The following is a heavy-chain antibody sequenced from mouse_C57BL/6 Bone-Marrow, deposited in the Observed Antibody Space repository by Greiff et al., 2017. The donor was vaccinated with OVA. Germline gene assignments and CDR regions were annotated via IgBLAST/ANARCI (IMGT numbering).Heavy chain of an antibody. D-gene: IGHD1-1*01. CDR3: SRRGNTVREYFDV. V-gene: IGHV3-8*01. Sequence: EVKLEESGPGLAKPSQSLSLTCSVTGYSFTSDYWNWIRKFPGHKLEYIGYISYSGSTYYNPSLNSRISITPDTSKNQYYLQLNTVTTEDAAAYYCSRRGNTVREYFDVWGTGTTVTVSS. CDR2: ISYSGST. J-gene: IGHJ1*03. CDR1: GYSFTSDY.